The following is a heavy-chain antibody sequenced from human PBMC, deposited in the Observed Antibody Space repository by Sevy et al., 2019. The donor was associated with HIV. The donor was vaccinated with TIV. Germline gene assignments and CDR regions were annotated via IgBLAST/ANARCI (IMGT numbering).Heavy chain of an antibody. CDR1: GGSISSYY. CDR2: IYYSGST. J-gene: IGHJ6*02. D-gene: IGHD3-22*01. Sequence: SETLSLTCTVSGGSISSYYWSWIRQPPGKGLEWIGYIYYSGSTNYNPSLKSRVTISVDTSKNQFSLKLSSLTAADTAVYYCARAPDSSGYYGINYYYYGMDVWGQGTTVTVSS. V-gene: IGHV4-59*01. CDR3: ARAPDSSGYYGINYYYYGMDV.